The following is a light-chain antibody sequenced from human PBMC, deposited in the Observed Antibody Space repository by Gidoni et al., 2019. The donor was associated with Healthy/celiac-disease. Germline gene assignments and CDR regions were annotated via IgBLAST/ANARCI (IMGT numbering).Light chain of an antibody. CDR2: GAS. CDR3: QQYNNWPLYT. J-gene: IGKJ2*01. CDR1: QSVSSN. V-gene: IGKV3-15*01. Sequence: EIVMTQSPATLSVSPGERATLSCRASQSVSSNLAWYQQKPGQAPRPLFYGASTRATGIPARFSGSGSGTEFTLTISSLQSEDFAVYYCQQYNNWPLYTFGQGTKLEIK.